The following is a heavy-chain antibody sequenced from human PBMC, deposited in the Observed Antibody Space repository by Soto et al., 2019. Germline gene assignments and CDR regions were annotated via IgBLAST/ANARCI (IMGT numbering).Heavy chain of an antibody. CDR2: ISGSGGST. J-gene: IGHJ4*02. Sequence: GGSLRLSCAASGFTFTIFAMSWVRQSPGKGLEWVSTISGSGGSTYYADAVKGRFTTSRDNSMSTLYLQMKSLRVEDTAIYYCAKEVSLGSTVDLGYWGQGTLVTVSS. CDR1: GFTFTIFA. CDR3: AKEVSLGSTVDLGY. D-gene: IGHD7-27*01. V-gene: IGHV3-23*01.